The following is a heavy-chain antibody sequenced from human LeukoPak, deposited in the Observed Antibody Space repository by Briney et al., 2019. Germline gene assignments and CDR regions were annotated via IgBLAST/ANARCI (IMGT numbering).Heavy chain of an antibody. J-gene: IGHJ6*02. D-gene: IGHD5-18*01. Sequence: PGGSLRLSCAASGFTFSSYWIHWVRHAPGKGLVWVSRINSDGSSTSYADSVKGRFTISRDNAKNTLYLQMNSLRAEDTAVYYCARGVRGYSYVGYYYGMDVWGQGTTVTVSS. CDR2: INSDGSST. V-gene: IGHV3-74*01. CDR1: GFTFSSYW. CDR3: ARGVRGYSYVGYYYGMDV.